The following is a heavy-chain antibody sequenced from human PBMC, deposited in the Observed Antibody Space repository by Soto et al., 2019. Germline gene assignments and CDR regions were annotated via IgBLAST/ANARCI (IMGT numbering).Heavy chain of an antibody. CDR1: GFTFSMFS. V-gene: IGHV3-64D*06. D-gene: IGHD4-17*01. J-gene: IGHJ5*02. CDR2: ISSNGDST. Sequence: LRLSCSASGFTFSMFSMHWVRQAPGKGLEYVSGISSNGDSTYYADSVKGRFTISRDNSKNTLYLQMSSLRAVDTAVYYCVHPRSTVQIPPTWGQGTLVTVPQ. CDR3: VHPRSTVQIPPT.